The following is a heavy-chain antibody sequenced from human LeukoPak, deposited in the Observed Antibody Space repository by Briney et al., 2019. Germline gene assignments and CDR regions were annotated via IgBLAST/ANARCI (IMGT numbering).Heavy chain of an antibody. D-gene: IGHD5-24*01. J-gene: IGHJ5*02. CDR2: IYYSGST. CDR3: ARIIEMATIFAPFDP. V-gene: IGHV4-39*01. CDR1: GGSISSSNYY. Sequence: SETLSLTCTVSGGSISSSNYYWGWIRQPPGKGLEWIGSIYYSGSTYYSPSLKSRVTISVDTSKNQFSLKLSSVTAADTAVYYCARIIEMATIFAPFDPWGQGTLVTVSS.